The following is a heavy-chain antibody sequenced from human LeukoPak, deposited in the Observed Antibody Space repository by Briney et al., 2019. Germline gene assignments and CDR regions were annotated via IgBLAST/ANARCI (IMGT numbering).Heavy chain of an antibody. CDR3: AKTMGAIDHDY. CDR2: ISGSGGSK. V-gene: IGHV3-23*01. J-gene: IGHJ4*02. Sequence: GGSLRLSCAASGFTYSGLAMTWVRQAPGKGLEWVSTISGSGGSKYYADSVKGRFTISRDNSKNTLYLQMNSLRAEDTAVYYCAKTMGAIDHDYWGQGTLVTVSS. CDR1: GFTYSGLA. D-gene: IGHD1-26*01.